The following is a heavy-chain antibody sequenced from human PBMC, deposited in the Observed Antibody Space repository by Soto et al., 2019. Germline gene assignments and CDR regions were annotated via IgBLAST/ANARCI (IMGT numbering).Heavy chain of an antibody. D-gene: IGHD3-3*01. Sequence: VSVKVSCKASGYTFTSYGISWVRQAPGQGLEWMGWISAYNGNTNYAQKLQGRVTMTTDTSTSTAYMELRSLRSDDTAVYYCARDLQGIEWKRLSWGFRRFDYWGQGTLVTVSS. CDR3: ARDLQGIEWKRLSWGFRRFDY. V-gene: IGHV1-18*01. CDR1: GYTFTSYG. CDR2: ISAYNGNT. J-gene: IGHJ4*02.